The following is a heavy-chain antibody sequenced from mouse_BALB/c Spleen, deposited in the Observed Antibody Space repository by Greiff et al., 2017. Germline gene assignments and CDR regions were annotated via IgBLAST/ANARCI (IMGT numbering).Heavy chain of an antibody. CDR3: ARYYDYYAMDY. V-gene: IGHV1S81*02. CDR2: INPSNGRT. Sequence: VQLVESGAELVKPGASVKLSCKASGYTFTSYWMHWVKQRPGQGLEWIGEINPSNGRTNYNEKFKSKATLTVDKSSSTAYMQLSSLTSEDSAVYYCARYYDYYAMDYWGQGTSVTVSS. D-gene: IGHD1-1*02. CDR1: GYTFTSYW. J-gene: IGHJ4*01.